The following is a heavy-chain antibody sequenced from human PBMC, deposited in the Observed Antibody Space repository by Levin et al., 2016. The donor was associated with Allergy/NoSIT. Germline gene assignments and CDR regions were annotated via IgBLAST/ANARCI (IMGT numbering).Heavy chain of an antibody. D-gene: IGHD3-10*01. CDR2: ISYDGSNK. Sequence: WIRQPPGKGLQWVAVISYDGSNKFFTDSVKGRFSVSRDNSQNTVSLLMTSLRPEDTAVYYCARGTMVRGVKTEYYYFGLDVWGQGTTVTVSS. V-gene: IGHV3-30*03. J-gene: IGHJ6*02. CDR3: ARGTMVRGVKTEYYYFGLDV.